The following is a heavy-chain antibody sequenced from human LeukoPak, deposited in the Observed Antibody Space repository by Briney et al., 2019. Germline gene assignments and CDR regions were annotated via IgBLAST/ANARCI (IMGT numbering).Heavy chain of an antibody. CDR3: ARDRGFRVRGPTDRGYFDY. CDR2: IYYSGST. CDR1: GGSISSGDYY. V-gene: IGHV4-30-4*08. D-gene: IGHD3-10*01. Sequence: SETLSLTCTVSGGSISSGDYYWSWIRQPPGKGLEWIGYIYYSGSTYYNPSLKSRVTISVDTSKNQFSLKLSSVTAADTAVYYCARDRGFRVRGPTDRGYFDYWGQGTLVTVSS. J-gene: IGHJ4*02.